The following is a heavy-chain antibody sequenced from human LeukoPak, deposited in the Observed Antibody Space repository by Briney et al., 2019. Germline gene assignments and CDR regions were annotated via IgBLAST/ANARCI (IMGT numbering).Heavy chain of an antibody. CDR1: GFTFSSYS. Sequence: AGTLCLACAASGFTFSSYSMNWVRQAPGKGLEWVSSISSSSSYIYYADSVKGRFTISRDNAKNSLYLQMNSLRAEDTAVYYCARASGEWIVALDYWGQGTLVTVSS. CDR2: ISSSSSYI. J-gene: IGHJ4*02. CDR3: ARASGEWIVALDY. D-gene: IGHD3-16*01. V-gene: IGHV3-21*01.